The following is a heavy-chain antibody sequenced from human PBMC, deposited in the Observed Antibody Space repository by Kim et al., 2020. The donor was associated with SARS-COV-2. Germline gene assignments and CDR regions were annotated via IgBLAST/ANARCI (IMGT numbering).Heavy chain of an antibody. D-gene: IGHD3-3*01. J-gene: IGHJ5*02. CDR3: ARGALEIFGVVGWFDP. CDR1: GGSISSYY. V-gene: IGHV4-59*13. CDR2: IYYSGST. Sequence: SDTLSLTCTVSGGSISSYYWSWIRQPPGKGLEWIGYIYYSGSTNYNPSLKSRVTISVDTSKNQFSLKLSSVTAADTAVYYCARGALEIFGVVGWFDPWGQGTLVTVSS.